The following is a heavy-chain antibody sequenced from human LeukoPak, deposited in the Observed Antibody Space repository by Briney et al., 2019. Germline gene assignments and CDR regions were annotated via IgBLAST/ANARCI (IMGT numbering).Heavy chain of an antibody. CDR2: ISGSGGST. J-gene: IGHJ6*02. V-gene: IGHV3-23*01. CDR3: AMDVDTAMGYYYYGMDV. D-gene: IGHD5-18*01. Sequence: GGPLRLSCAASGFTFSSYAMSWVRQAPGKGLEWVSAISGSGGSTYYADSVKGRFTISRDNSKNTLYLQMNSLRAEDTAVYYCAMDVDTAMGYYYYGMDVWGQGTTVTVSS. CDR1: GFTFSSYA.